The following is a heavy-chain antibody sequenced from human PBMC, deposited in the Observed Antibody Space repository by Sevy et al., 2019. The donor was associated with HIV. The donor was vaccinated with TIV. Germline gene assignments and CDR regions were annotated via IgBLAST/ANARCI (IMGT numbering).Heavy chain of an antibody. V-gene: IGHV3-7*01. CDR3: ARVLNLRGSYYDFWSGYFHYYYGMDV. J-gene: IGHJ6*02. CDR2: IKQDGSEK. CDR1: GFTFSSYW. Sequence: GGSLRLSCAASGFTFSSYWMSWVRQAPGKGLEWVANIKQDGSEKYYVDSVKGRFTISRDNAKNSLYLQMNSLRAEDKALSYCARVLNLRGSYYDFWSGYFHYYYGMDVWGQGTTVTVSS. D-gene: IGHD3-3*01.